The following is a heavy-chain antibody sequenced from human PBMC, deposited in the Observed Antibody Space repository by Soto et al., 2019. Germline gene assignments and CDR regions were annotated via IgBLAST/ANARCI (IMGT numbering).Heavy chain of an antibody. CDR2: ISAYNGNT. D-gene: IGHD4-17*01. V-gene: IGHV1-18*01. CDR1: GYTFTSYG. J-gene: IGHJ4*02. Sequence: QVQLVQSGAEVKKPGASVKVSCKASGYTFTSYGISWVRQAPGQGLEWMGWISAYNGNTNYAQKLQGRVTMTTDTSTSTAYMELRRLRSDDTAVSYCARYQPTVPYGRRPPDYWGQGTMVTVSS. CDR3: ARYQPTVPYGRRPPDY.